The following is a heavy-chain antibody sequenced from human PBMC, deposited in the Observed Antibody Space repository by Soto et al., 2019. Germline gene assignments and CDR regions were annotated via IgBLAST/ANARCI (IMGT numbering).Heavy chain of an antibody. CDR3: ARATYSSSYYFDS. CDR1: GFTFSSFE. J-gene: IGHJ4*02. Sequence: HPVGSLRLSCAASGFTFSSFEMNWVRQAPGKGLEWVSKIGSSGSTIWYADSVKGRFTISRDNAKNSLYLQMNSLRGEDTAVYYCARATYSSSYYFDSWGQGTLVTVSS. V-gene: IGHV3-48*03. D-gene: IGHD6-6*01. CDR2: IGSSGSTI.